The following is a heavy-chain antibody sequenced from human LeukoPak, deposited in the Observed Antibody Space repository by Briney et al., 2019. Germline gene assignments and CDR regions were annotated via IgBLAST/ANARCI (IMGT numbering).Heavy chain of an antibody. CDR3: ARDKEDYYYYYGMDV. J-gene: IGHJ6*02. CDR2: IYYSGST. CDR1: GGSISNYY. Sequence: SETLSLTCTVSGGSISNYYWSWIRQPPGRGLEWIGYIYYSGSTNYNPSLKSRVTISVDTSKNQFSLKLSSETAADTAVYYCARDKEDYYYYYGMDVWGQGATVTVSS. V-gene: IGHV4-59*01.